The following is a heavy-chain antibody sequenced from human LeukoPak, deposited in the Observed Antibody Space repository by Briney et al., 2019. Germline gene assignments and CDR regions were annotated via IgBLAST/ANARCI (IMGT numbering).Heavy chain of an antibody. CDR1: GGSISSSNW. J-gene: IGHJ4*02. CDR3: ARDSEYCSGGSCSRFDY. D-gene: IGHD2-15*01. V-gene: IGHV4-4*02. CDR2: IYHSGST. Sequence: PSETLSLTCTVSGGSISSSNWWSWVRQPPGKGLEWIGEIYHSGSTNYNPSLKSRVTISVDKSKNQFSLKLSSVTAADTAVYYCARDSEYCSGGSCSRFDYWGQGTLVTVSS.